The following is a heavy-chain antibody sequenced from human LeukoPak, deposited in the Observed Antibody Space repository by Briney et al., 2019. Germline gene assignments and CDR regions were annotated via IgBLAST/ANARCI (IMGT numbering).Heavy chain of an antibody. Sequence: SETLSLTCTVSGGSISSGSYYWSWIRQPAGKGLEWIGRIYTSGSTNYNPSLKSRVTISVDTSKNQFSLKLSSVTAADTAVYYCARENRDGYNAWGQGTLVTVSS. V-gene: IGHV4-61*02. D-gene: IGHD5-24*01. J-gene: IGHJ5*02. CDR1: GGSISSGSYY. CDR2: IYTSGST. CDR3: ARENRDGYNA.